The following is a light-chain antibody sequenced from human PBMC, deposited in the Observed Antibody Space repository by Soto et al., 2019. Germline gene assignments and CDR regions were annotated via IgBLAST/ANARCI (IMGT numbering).Light chain of an antibody. CDR1: QSISSK. Sequence: EIVMTQSPATLSVSPGERATLSCRASQSISSKLVWYQQKPGQAPRLLMYDTSTRATGIPARFSGSGSGTEFTLTISSLQSEDFAVYYCQQYDNWPPLTFGGGTKVDI. J-gene: IGKJ4*01. V-gene: IGKV3-15*01. CDR2: DTS. CDR3: QQYDNWPPLT.